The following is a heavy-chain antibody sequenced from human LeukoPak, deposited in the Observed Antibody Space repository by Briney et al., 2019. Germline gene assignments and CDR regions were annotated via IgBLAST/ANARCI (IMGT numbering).Heavy chain of an antibody. CDR3: ARATGYYYGSGNDY. J-gene: IGHJ4*02. D-gene: IGHD3-10*01. Sequence: SETLSLTCTLYGGSMSNYYWNWIRQPPGKGLEWIGYIYYNGNTNYNPSLKSRLTMSVDTSKNQLSLKLTSVTAADTAIYYCARATGYYYGSGNDYWGQGTLVTVSS. CDR2: IYYNGNT. CDR1: GGSMSNYY. V-gene: IGHV4-59*01.